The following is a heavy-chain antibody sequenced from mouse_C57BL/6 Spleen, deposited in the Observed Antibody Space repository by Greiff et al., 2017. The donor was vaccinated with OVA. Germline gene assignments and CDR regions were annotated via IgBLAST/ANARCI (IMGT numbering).Heavy chain of an antibody. Sequence: EVQLQQSGPELVKPGASVKISCKASGYTFTDYYMNWVKQSHGKSLEWIGDINPNNGGTSYTQKFKGKATLTVDKSSSTAYMELRSLTSEDSAVYYCARPTTVVAPHFDYWGQGTTLTVSS. CDR3: ARPTTVVAPHFDY. CDR2: INPNNGGT. V-gene: IGHV1-26*01. D-gene: IGHD1-1*01. J-gene: IGHJ2*01. CDR1: GYTFTDYY.